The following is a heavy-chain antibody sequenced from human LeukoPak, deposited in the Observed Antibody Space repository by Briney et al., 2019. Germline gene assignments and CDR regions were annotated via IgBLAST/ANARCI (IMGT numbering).Heavy chain of an antibody. Sequence: GGSLRLSCAASGFTFSSYEMNWVRQAPGKGLEWVSYISSSGSTIYYADSVKGRFTNSRDNAKNSLYLQMNSLRAEDTAVYYCAREAAYYYGSGSYSYWFDTWGQGTLLTVSS. V-gene: IGHV3-48*03. CDR2: ISSSGSTI. CDR3: AREAAYYYGSGSYSYWFDT. J-gene: IGHJ5*02. D-gene: IGHD3-10*01. CDR1: GFTFSSYE.